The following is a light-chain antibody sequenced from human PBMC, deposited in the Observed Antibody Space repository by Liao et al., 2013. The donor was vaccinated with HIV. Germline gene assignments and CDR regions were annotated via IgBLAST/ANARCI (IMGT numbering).Light chain of an antibody. V-gene: IGLV3-21*01. CDR3: QVWDSSSDQDV. CDR1: NIGVQS. J-gene: IGLJ1*01. Sequence: SYELTQPPSVSVAPGKTARITCGGNNIGVQSVHWYQQKPGQAPVVVIYYDSDRPSGIPERFSGSNSGNTATLTISRVEAGDEADYYCQVWDSSSDQDVFGTGTKVTVL. CDR2: YDS.